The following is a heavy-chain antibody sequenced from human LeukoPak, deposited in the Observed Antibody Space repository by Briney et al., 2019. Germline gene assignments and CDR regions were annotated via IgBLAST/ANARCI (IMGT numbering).Heavy chain of an antibody. CDR2: ISSSGSTI. V-gene: IGHV3-11*01. CDR1: GFTFSVYY. CDR3: ARVVVVPAAMSQSYYYYGMYV. Sequence: PGGSLRLSCAAYGFTFSVYYMSWIRQAPGKGLEWVSYISSSGSTIYYADSVKGRFTISRDNAKNSLYLQMNSLRAEDTAVYYCARVVVVPAAMSQSYYYYGMYVWGQGTTVTVSS. J-gene: IGHJ6*02. D-gene: IGHD2-2*01.